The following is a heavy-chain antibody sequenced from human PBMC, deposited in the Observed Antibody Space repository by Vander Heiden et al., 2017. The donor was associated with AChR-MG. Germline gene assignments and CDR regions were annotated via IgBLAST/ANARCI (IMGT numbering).Heavy chain of an antibody. CDR2: IWYDGSNK. CDR1: GFTFSSYG. J-gene: IGHJ4*02. CDR3: ARDSPLSGSFDY. D-gene: IGHD1-26*01. Sequence: QVQLVESGGGVVQPGRSLRLSCAASGFTFSSYGMHWVRQAPGKGLEWVAVIWYDGSNKYYADSVKGRFTISRDNSKNTLYLQMNSLRAEDTAVYYCARDSPLSGSFDYWGQGTLVTVSS. V-gene: IGHV3-33*01.